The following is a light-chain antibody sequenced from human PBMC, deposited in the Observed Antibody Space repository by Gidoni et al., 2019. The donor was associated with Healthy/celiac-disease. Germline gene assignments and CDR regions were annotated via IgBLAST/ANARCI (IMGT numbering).Light chain of an antibody. CDR1: QSVSSN. CDR3: QQYNNWPPWT. V-gene: IGKV3-15*01. CDR2: GAS. J-gene: IGKJ1*01. Sequence: EIVVTQSPATLSVSPGERATLSCRASQSVSSNLAWYQQKPGQAPRLLIYGASTRDTGIPARFSGSGSGTEFTLTISSLQSEDFAVYYCQQYNNWPPWTFGQGTKVEIK.